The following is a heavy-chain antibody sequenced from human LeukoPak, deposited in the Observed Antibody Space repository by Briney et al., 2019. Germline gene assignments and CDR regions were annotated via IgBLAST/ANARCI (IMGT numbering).Heavy chain of an antibody. V-gene: IGHV4-4*07. CDR3: ARDPSSGWSNYYYYYMDV. CDR1: GGSISSYY. D-gene: IGHD6-19*01. Sequence: PSETLSLTCTVSGGSISSYYWSWIRQPAGKGLEWIGRIYTSGGTNYNPSLKSRVTISVDKSKNQFSLKLSTVTAADTAVYYCARDPSSGWSNYYYYYMDVWGEGTTVTVSS. J-gene: IGHJ6*03. CDR2: IYTSGGT.